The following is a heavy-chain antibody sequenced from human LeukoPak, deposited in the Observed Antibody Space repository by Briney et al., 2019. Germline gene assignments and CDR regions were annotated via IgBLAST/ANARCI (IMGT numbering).Heavy chain of an antibody. CDR3: ARSVEGYCSGGSCYYYSYYMDV. J-gene: IGHJ6*03. Sequence: PSETLSLTCTVSGGSISSYYWSWIRQPPGKGLEWIGNIYYSGSTNYNPSLKSRVTISVDTSKNQFSLKLSSVTAADTAVYYCARSVEGYCSGGSCYYYSYYMDVWGKGTTVTVSS. V-gene: IGHV4-59*01. CDR1: GGSISSYY. D-gene: IGHD2-15*01. CDR2: IYYSGST.